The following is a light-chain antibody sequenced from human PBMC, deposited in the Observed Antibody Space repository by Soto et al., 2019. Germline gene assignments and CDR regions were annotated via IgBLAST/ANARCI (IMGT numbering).Light chain of an antibody. CDR3: QSCDSSLTVV. CDR1: SSNIGAGYD. CDR2: GNS. Sequence: QSVLTQPPSVSGAPGQRVTISCTGSSSNIGAGYDVHWYQQLPGTAPKLLIYGNSNRPSGVPDRFSGSKSGTSASLAITGLQAEDEADYYCQSCDSSLTVVFGGGTKLPVL. J-gene: IGLJ2*01. V-gene: IGLV1-40*01.